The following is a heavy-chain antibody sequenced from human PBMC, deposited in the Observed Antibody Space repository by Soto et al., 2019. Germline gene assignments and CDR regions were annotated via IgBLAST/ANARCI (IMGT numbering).Heavy chain of an antibody. V-gene: IGHV1-3*01. J-gene: IGHJ4*02. CDR3: ARSSGYYYLDY. Sequence: QVQLVQSGAEVKKPGASVKVSCKASGYTFTNYAMRWVRQAPGQRLEWMGWINAANGNTKYSQKFQGRVTITRDTAAGTAYMELISLSSEDTSVYYCARSSGYYYLDYCGQGTLVTVSS. D-gene: IGHD3-22*01. CDR2: INAANGNT. CDR1: GYTFTNYA.